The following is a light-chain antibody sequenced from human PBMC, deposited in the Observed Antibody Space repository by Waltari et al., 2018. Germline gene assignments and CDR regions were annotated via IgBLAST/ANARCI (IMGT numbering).Light chain of an antibody. Sequence: EIVLPQSPGTLSLSPGERATLSCRASQSVSSSYLAWYQQKPGQAPRLLIYGASSRATVIPDRFSGSGSGTDFTLTISRLEPEDFAVYYCQQYGSSPYTFGQGTKLEI. CDR1: QSVSSSY. V-gene: IGKV3-20*01. J-gene: IGKJ2*01. CDR3: QQYGSSPYT. CDR2: GAS.